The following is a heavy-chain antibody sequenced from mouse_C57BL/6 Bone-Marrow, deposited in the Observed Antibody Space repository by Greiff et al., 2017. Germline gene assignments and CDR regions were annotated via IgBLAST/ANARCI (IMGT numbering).Heavy chain of an antibody. CDR1: GYTFTSYW. D-gene: IGHD2-4*01. CDR3: AREGGYDYDVTWFAY. Sequence: QVQLQQPGAELVMPGASVKLSCKASGYTFTSYWMHWVKQRPGQGLEWIGEIDPSDSYTNYKQKFKGKSTLTVDKSSSTAYMQLSSLTSEDTAVYYCAREGGYDYDVTWFAYWGQGTLVTVSA. J-gene: IGHJ3*01. V-gene: IGHV1-69*01. CDR2: IDPSDSYT.